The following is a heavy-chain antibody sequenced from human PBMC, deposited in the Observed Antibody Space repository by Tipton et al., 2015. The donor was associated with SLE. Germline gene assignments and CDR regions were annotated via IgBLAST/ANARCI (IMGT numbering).Heavy chain of an antibody. Sequence: SLRLSCAASGFTFSDSGMHWVRQAPGKGLEWMAVISYDGSNKYYADSVKGRFTISRDNSKDTLYLQMNSLRAEDTALYYCARVEVTTYGMDVWGQGTTVTVSS. V-gene: IGHV3-30*03. CDR2: ISYDGSNK. D-gene: IGHD3-3*01. CDR1: GFTFSDSG. J-gene: IGHJ6*02. CDR3: ARVEVTTYGMDV.